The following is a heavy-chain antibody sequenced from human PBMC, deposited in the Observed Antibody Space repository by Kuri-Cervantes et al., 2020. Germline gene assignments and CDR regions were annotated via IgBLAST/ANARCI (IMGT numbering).Heavy chain of an antibody. CDR3: ARGRYSYYDILTGGMDV. CDR2: IYHSGST. Sequence: SQTLSLTCGVPGGSISSGGYSWNWSRQPPGKGLEWIGNIYHSGSTFYNPSLKSRVTISVDRSKNQFSLKLSSLTAADTAVYYCARGRYSYYDILTGGMDVWGQGTTVTVSS. J-gene: IGHJ6*02. CDR1: GGSISSGGYS. V-gene: IGHV4-30-2*01. D-gene: IGHD3-9*01.